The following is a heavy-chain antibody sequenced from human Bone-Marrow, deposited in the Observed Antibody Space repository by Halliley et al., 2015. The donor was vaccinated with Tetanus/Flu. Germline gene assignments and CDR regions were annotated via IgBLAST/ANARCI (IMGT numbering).Heavy chain of an antibody. CDR1: GVSVSSGDW. CDR3: ARGPEDGASENNRYDP. Sequence: GLVKPSGTLSLICSVSGVSVSSGDWYTWVRQPPGKGLEWIGEIHHSGNTNYNPSLKSRVTMSVDKSKNQLSLRLTSVTAADTAVYYCARGPEDGASENNRYDPWGQGTLVTVSS. J-gene: IGHJ4*02. D-gene: IGHD3-22*01. CDR2: IHHSGNT. V-gene: IGHV4-4*02.